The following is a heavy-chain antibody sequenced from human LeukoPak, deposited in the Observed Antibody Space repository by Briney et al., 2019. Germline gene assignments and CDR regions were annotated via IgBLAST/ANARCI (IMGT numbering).Heavy chain of an antibody. CDR2: FFQSEKS. CDR1: GHSTTSGYY. J-gene: IGHJ4*02. V-gene: IGHV4-38-2*01. CDR3: ARVLPVPYLLDS. D-gene: IGHD3-10*02. Sequence: SETLSLTCGLSGHSTTSGYYWAWFRQSPGKGPEWIATFFQSEKSFYNAFLESRVIMSLDTSKSQFSLNLTSVTAADTAVYYCARVLPVPYLLDSWGQGTHVTVSS.